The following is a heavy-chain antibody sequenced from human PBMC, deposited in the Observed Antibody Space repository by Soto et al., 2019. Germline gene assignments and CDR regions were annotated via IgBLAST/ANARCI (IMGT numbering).Heavy chain of an antibody. J-gene: IGHJ4*02. CDR3: ARQIYDSDTGPNFKYYFDS. D-gene: IGHD3-22*01. CDR2: IDPSDSQT. V-gene: IGHV5-10-1*01. Sequence: PGESLQISCKGSGYSFAGYWITCVRQKPGKGLEWMGRIDPSDSQTYYSPSFRGHVTISVTKSITTVFLQWSSLRASDTAMYYCARQIYDSDTGPNFKYYFDSWGQGTTVTVPQ. CDR1: GYSFAGYW.